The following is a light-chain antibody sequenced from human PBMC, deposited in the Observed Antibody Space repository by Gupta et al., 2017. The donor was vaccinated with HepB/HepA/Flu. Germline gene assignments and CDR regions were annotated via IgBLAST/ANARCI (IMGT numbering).Light chain of an antibody. CDR1: QSISSNY. CDR2: GAA. CDR3: QHSGGNSFT. J-gene: IGKJ3*01. Sequence: EIVLTQSPGTLSLSPGERDTLPCRASQSISSNYLTGCQQKPGQAPRLLIFGAASRATGSPDGCSGSGSGTDVTLTISRLEPEDCAVVFCQHSGGNSFTFGRGTKVDVK. V-gene: IGKV3-20*01.